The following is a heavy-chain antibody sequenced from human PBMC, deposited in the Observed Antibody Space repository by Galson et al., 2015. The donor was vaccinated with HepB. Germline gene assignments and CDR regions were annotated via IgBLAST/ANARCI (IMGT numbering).Heavy chain of an antibody. CDR1: GYTFISYG. CDR3: ARHRRDYYDTSGTFDY. V-gene: IGHV1-18*01. Sequence: QSGAEVKKPGASVKVSCKASGYTFISYGINWVRQAPGQGLEWMGWISAYNGKTNYTQKVQGRVTMTTDTSTSTAYMELRSLRSDDTAVYYCARHRRDYYDTSGTFDYWGQGTLVTVSS. CDR2: ISAYNGKT. J-gene: IGHJ4*02. D-gene: IGHD3-22*01.